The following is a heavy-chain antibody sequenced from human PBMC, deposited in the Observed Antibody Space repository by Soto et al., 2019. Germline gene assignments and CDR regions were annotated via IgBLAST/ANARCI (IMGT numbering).Heavy chain of an antibody. V-gene: IGHV5-51*01. CDR1: GYSFTTYW. CDR3: ARKDIAGNSVDF. Sequence: GESLKISCKASGYSFTTYWIGWVRQMPGKGLEWMGIIYPGDSDTRYSPSFQGQVTISADKSISTAYLQWSSLKASDSAMFYCARKDIAGNSVDFWGQGTLVTVSS. J-gene: IGHJ4*02. CDR2: IYPGDSDT. D-gene: IGHD6-13*01.